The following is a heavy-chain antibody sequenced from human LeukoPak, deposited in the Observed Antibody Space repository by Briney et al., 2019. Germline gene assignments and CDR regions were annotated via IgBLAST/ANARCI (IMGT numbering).Heavy chain of an antibody. V-gene: IGHV1-18*01. J-gene: IGHJ6*02. D-gene: IGHD2-2*01. CDR1: GYTFTSYG. CDR3: ARDLEDIVVVPAARYYYYGMGV. Sequence: ASVKVSCKASGYTFTSYGISWVRQAPGQGLEWMGWISAYNGNTNYAQKLQGRVTMTTDTSTSTAYMELRSLRSDDTAVYYCARDLEDIVVVPAARYYYYGMGVWGQGTTVTVSS. CDR2: ISAYNGNT.